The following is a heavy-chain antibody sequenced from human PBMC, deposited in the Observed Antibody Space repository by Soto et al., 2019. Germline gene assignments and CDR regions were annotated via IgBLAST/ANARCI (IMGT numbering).Heavy chain of an antibody. V-gene: IGHV3-30-3*01. Sequence: QVQLVESGGGVVQPGRSLRLSCAASGFTFSSYAMHWVRQAPGKGLEWVAVISYDGSNKNHADTVKGRFTISRDNSKNPLYLQWTSLRAEETAVFYGGRGYDFWGVYYYPSGRDVWAKGPRSPSP. CDR1: GFTFSSYA. D-gene: IGHD3-3*01. CDR2: ISYDGSNK. CDR3: GRGYDFWGVYYYPSGRDV. J-gene: IGHJ6*02.